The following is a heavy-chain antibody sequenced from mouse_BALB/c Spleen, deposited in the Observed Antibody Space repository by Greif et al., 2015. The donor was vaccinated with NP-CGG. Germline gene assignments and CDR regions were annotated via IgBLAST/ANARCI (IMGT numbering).Heavy chain of an antibody. V-gene: IGHV2-6-4*01. D-gene: IGHD2-9*01. CDR2: IWGGGST. CDR3: ATFYGYDEVAY. J-gene: IGHJ3*01. CDR1: GFSLSRCS. Sequence: VHLVESGPGLVAPSQSLSITCTVSGFSLSRCSVHWVRQPPGKGLEWLGMIWGGGSTDYNSALKPRLSISKDNSKSQVFLKMNSLQTDDTAMYYCATFYGYDEVAYWGQGTLVTVSA.